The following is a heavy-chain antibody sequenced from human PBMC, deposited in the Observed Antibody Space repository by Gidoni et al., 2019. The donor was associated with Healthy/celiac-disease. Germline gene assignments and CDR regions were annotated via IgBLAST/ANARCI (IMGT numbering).Heavy chain of an antibody. Sequence: QVQLPQWCAGLLKPSETLSLTCAVYGGSFSGYYWSWIRQPPGKGLEWIGEINHSGSTNYNPSLKSRVTISVDTSKNQFSLKLSSVTAADTAVYYCARGYVVLVGNYGNGWFDPWGQGTLVTVSS. J-gene: IGHJ5*02. CDR3: ARGYVVLVGNYGNGWFDP. CDR1: GGSFSGYY. CDR2: INHSGST. V-gene: IGHV4-34*01. D-gene: IGHD1-7*01.